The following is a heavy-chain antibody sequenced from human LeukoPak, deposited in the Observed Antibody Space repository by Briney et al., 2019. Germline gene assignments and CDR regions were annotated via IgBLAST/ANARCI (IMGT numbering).Heavy chain of an antibody. CDR3: AREEWYYFDY. CDR2: ISYDGSNK. CDR1: GFTFNTYA. Sequence: GRSLRLSCVASGFTFNTYAIHWVRQAPGKGLEWVAVISYDGSNKYYEDSVKGRFTISRDNSKNTLYLQMSSLRAEDMAVYYCAREEWYYFDYWGQGTLVTVSS. V-gene: IGHV3-30-3*01. D-gene: IGHD3-3*01. J-gene: IGHJ4*02.